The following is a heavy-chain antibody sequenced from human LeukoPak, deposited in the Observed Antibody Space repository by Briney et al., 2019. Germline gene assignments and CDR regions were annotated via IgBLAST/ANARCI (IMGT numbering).Heavy chain of an antibody. CDR2: IYPGGSDL. Sequence: GESLKISCKASGYSFTNYWIVWVRQRPGKGLEYMGFIYPGGSDLRYSPSFQGQVTISVDKSITTAYLQWSSLKASDTAMYYCARHVVNLAVPGAPSRIDPWGQGTQVTVSS. J-gene: IGHJ5*02. CDR1: GYSFTNYW. V-gene: IGHV5-51*01. CDR3: ARHVVNLAVPGAPSRIDP. D-gene: IGHD6-19*01.